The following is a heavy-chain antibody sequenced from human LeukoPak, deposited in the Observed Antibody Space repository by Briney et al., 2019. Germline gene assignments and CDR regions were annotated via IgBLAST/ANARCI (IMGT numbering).Heavy chain of an antibody. CDR2: IIPIFGTA. CDR3: ASSGSTSSSTTQEY. D-gene: IGHD5-12*01. V-gene: IGHV1-69*13. Sequence: VKVSCKASGGTFISYAISWVRQAPGQGLEWMGGIIPIFGTANYAQKFQGRVTITADESTSTAYMELSSLRSEDTAVYYCASSGSTSSSTTQEYWGQGTLVTVSS. J-gene: IGHJ4*02. CDR1: GGTFISYA.